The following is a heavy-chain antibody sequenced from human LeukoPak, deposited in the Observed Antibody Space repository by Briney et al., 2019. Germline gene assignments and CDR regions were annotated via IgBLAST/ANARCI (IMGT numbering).Heavy chain of an antibody. Sequence: SVKVSCKASGFTFTSSAMQWVRQARGQRLEWIGWVVVGSGNTNYAQKFQERVTITRDMSTSTAYMELSSLRSEDTAVYYCAASPSTVTTLPPDYWGQGTLVTVSS. CDR2: VVVGSGNT. V-gene: IGHV1-58*02. J-gene: IGHJ4*02. CDR3: AASPSTVTTLPPDY. CDR1: GFTFTSSA. D-gene: IGHD4-17*01.